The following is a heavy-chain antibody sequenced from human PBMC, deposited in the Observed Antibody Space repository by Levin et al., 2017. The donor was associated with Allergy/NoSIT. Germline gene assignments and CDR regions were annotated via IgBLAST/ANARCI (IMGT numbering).Heavy chain of an antibody. CDR1: GYSFPTYW. CDR3: ARHYASSWSRWFDP. Sequence: PKASVKVSCKGSGYSFPTYWISWVRQMPGKGLEWMGKIDPIDSYTNYSPSFQGHVTISVDKSISTAYLQWSSLKASDTAMYYCARHYASSWSRWFDPWGQGTLVTVSS. J-gene: IGHJ5*02. CDR2: IDPIDSYT. D-gene: IGHD6-13*01. V-gene: IGHV5-10-1*01.